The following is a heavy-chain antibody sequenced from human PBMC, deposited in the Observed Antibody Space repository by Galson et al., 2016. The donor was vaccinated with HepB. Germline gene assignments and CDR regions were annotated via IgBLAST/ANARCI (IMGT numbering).Heavy chain of an antibody. Sequence: SLRLSCAASGFAFSSYAMIWVRQAPGKKLEWVSSISGSGATTYYAGSVKGHFTVSRDNSTNTISLQMSSLRVDDTAMYYCARDRTPVAGGYFQFWGQGSLVSVSS. CDR1: GFAFSSYA. V-gene: IGHV3-23*01. CDR2: ISGSGATT. CDR3: ARDRTPVAGGYFQF. J-gene: IGHJ1*01. D-gene: IGHD6-19*01.